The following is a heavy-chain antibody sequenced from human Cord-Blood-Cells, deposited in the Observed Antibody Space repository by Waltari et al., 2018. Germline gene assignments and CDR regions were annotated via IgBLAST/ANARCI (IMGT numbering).Heavy chain of an antibody. Sequence: QVQLQQWGAGLLKPSETLSLTCAVYGGSFSGYYWSWIRQPPGKGLEWIGEINHSGSTNYNPALKSRVTISVDTSKNQFSLKRSSVTAADTAVYYCARHGRIIVGATCFAFDIWGQGTMVTVSS. J-gene: IGHJ3*02. CDR3: ARHGRIIVGATCFAFDI. D-gene: IGHD1-26*01. CDR2: INHSGST. CDR1: GGSFSGYY. V-gene: IGHV4-34*01.